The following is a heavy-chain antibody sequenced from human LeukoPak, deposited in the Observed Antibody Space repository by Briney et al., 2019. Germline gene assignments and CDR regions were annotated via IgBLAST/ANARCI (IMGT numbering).Heavy chain of an antibody. J-gene: IGHJ6*04. V-gene: IGHV3-21*01. Sequence: PGGSLRLSCAASGFTFSSYSMNWVRQAPGKGLEWVSSISSSSSYIYYADSVEGRFTISRDNAKNSLYLQMNSLRAEDTAVYYWARDFQRGRYFDWLPFYYYGMDVWGKGTTVTVSS. CDR3: ARDFQRGRYFDWLPFYYYGMDV. CDR2: ISSSSSYI. CDR1: GFTFSSYS. D-gene: IGHD3-9*01.